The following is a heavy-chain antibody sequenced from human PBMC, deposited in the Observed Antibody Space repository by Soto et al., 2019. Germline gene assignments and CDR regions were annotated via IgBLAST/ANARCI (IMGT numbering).Heavy chain of an antibody. CDR2: IIPMYGIA. V-gene: IGHV1-69*01. Sequence: QVLLVQSGAEVKKPGSSVKVSCKTYGGSFSDYAINWVRQAPGQGLEWMGGIIPMYGIANYAPKFQGRVTIPADESTRTAYMEVSSLRSEDTALFYCARGYRHGYFYALDVWGQGTTVTVSS. J-gene: IGHJ6*02. CDR3: ARGYRHGYFYALDV. CDR1: GGSFSDYA. D-gene: IGHD5-18*01.